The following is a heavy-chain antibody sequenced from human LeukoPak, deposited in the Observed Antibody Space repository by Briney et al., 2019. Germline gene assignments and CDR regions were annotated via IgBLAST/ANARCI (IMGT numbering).Heavy chain of an antibody. J-gene: IGHJ4*02. CDR1: GYTFTSYY. Sequence: ASVKVSCKASGYTFTSYYMHWVRQAPGQGLEWMGIINPSGGSTSYAQKFQGRVTMTRDTSTSTVYMELSSLRSEDTAVYYCARESLYYGSSGYYSFDYWGQGTLVTVSS. V-gene: IGHV1-46*01. D-gene: IGHD3-22*01. CDR3: ARESLYYGSSGYYSFDY. CDR2: INPSGGST.